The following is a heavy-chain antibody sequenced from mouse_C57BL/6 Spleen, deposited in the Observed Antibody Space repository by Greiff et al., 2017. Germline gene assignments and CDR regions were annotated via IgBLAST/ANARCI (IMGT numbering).Heavy chain of an antibody. CDR3: ARAYYSNIHWYFDV. V-gene: IGHV3-1*01. Sequence: EVQLQESGPGMVKPSQSLSLTCTVTGYSITSGYDWHWIRHFPGNKLEWMGYISYSGSTNYNPSLKSRISITHATSKNHFFLKLNSVTTDDTATYYCARAYYSNIHWYFDVWGTGTTVTVSS. CDR1: GYSITSGYD. D-gene: IGHD2-5*01. CDR2: ISYSGST. J-gene: IGHJ1*03.